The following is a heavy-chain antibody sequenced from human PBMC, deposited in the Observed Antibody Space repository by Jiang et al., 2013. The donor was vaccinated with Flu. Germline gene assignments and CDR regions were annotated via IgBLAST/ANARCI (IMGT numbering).Heavy chain of an antibody. J-gene: IGHJ2*01. D-gene: IGHD6-13*01. Sequence: LLKPSETLSLTCTVSGGSISSSSYYWGWIRQPPGKGLEWIGSIYYSGSTYYNPSLKSRVTISVDASKNQFSLKLSSVTAADTAVYYCARISSSSWYVGEPYWYFDLWGRGTLVTVSS. CDR2: IYYSGST. CDR3: ARISSSSWYVGEPYWYFDL. V-gene: IGHV4-39*01. CDR1: GGSISSSSYY.